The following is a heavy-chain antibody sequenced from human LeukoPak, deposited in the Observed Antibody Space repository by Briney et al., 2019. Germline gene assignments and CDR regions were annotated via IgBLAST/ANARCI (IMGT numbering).Heavy chain of an antibody. V-gene: IGHV3-20*04. Sequence: GGSLRLSCAASAFNFDDYGMSWVRQVPGKGLEWVSGINLNGGSIGYADSVKGRFTISRDNAKNSLYLQMNSLRAEDTALYYCVKDRGLREYYFDYWGQGTLVTVSS. CDR2: INLNGGSI. CDR1: AFNFDDYG. D-gene: IGHD5-12*01. CDR3: VKDRGLREYYFDY. J-gene: IGHJ4*02.